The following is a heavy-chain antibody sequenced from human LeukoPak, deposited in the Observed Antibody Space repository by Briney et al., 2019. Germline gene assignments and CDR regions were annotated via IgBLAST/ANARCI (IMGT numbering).Heavy chain of an antibody. CDR1: GGTFSSYA. CDR2: IIPILGMA. Sequence: SVKVSCKASGGTFSSYAISWVRQAPGQGLEWMGRIIPILGMANYAQKFQGRVTITADKSTSTAYMELSSLRSEDTAVYYCARVSYYDSSGSGPVFDYWGQGTLVTVSS. CDR3: ARVSYYDSSGSGPVFDY. V-gene: IGHV1-69*04. D-gene: IGHD3-22*01. J-gene: IGHJ4*02.